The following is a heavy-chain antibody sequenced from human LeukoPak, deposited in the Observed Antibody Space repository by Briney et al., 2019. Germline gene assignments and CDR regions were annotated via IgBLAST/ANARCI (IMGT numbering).Heavy chain of an antibody. CDR3: ARGDSSCYPDD. CDR1: GGSISSSKW. CDR2: IYHSGST. J-gene: IGHJ4*02. D-gene: IGHD3-22*01. V-gene: IGHV4-4*02. Sequence: SGTLSLPRAVSGGSISSSKWWSWVRQPPGKGLEWIGEIYHSGSTNYNPSLKSRVTISVDKSKDQFSLKLTSVTAADTAVYYCARGDSSCYPDDWGQGSLVTVSS.